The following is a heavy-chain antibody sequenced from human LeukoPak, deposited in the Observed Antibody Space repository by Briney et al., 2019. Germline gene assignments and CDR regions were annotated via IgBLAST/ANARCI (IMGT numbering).Heavy chain of an antibody. CDR1: GFTFSDNW. CDR2: IKEDGSEK. D-gene: IGHD3-22*01. V-gene: IGHV3-7*05. Sequence: GGSLRLSCAVSGFTFSDNWMSWVRQAPGKGLEWVANIKEDGSEKNYVDSVKGRFTISRDNAKNSLYLQMNSLRAEDTAVYYCAKEKGGDSSGYSFDYWGQGTLVTVSS. CDR3: AKEKGGDSSGYSFDY. J-gene: IGHJ4*02.